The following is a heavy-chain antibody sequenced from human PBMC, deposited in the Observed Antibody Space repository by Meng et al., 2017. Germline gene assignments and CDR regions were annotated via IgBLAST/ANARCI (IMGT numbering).Heavy chain of an antibody. J-gene: IGHJ2*01. CDR3: ARGRSGTWPWYFDL. D-gene: IGHD1-1*01. Sequence: LQQVAAGLWNPSETLSLTCGFYGGSFRGYYLSRIRQPPGKGLEWIGEINHSGSTNSSPSLKSRVTISVDTSKNQFSLKLSAVTAADTAVYYCARGRSGTWPWYFDLWGRGTLVTVSS. CDR1: GGSFRGYY. CDR2: INHSGST. V-gene: IGHV4-34*01.